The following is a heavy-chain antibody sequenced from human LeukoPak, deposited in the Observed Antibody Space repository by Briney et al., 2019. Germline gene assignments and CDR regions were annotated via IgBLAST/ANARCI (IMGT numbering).Heavy chain of an antibody. CDR1: GGSISSSNW. CDR3: ARGGSILTGYLASGFDY. J-gene: IGHJ4*02. CDR2: IYHSGST. D-gene: IGHD3-9*01. V-gene: IGHV4-4*02. Sequence: PSGTLSLTCAVSGGSISSSNWWSWVRQPPWKGLEWIGEIYHSGSTNYNPSLKSRVTISVDKSKNQFSLKLSSVTAADTAVYYCARGGSILTGYLASGFDYWGQGTLVTVSS.